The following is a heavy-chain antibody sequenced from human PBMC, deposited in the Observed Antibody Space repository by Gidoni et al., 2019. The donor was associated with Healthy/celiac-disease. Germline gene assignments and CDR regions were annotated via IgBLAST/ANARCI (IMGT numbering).Heavy chain of an antibody. D-gene: IGHD6-6*01. CDR2: ISSSGSTI. J-gene: IGHJ4*02. CDR1: GFTFSAYY. CDR3: ARVPFEYSSSFGAFDY. V-gene: IGHV3-11*01. Sequence: QVQLVESGGGLVKPGGSLRLSCAASGFTFSAYYMSWIRQAPGKVLEWVSYISSSGSTIYYADSVKGRFTISRDNAKNSLYLQMNSLRAEDTAVYYCARVPFEYSSSFGAFDYWGQGTLVTVSS.